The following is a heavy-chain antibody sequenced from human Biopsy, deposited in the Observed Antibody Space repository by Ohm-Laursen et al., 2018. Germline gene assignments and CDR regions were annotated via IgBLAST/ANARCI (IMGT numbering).Heavy chain of an antibody. V-gene: IGHV3-48*01. J-gene: IGHJ4*02. CDR3: VRGWWNRSSLFLDH. D-gene: IGHD1/OR15-1a*01. Sequence: SLRLSCSASGFSFSSYSMNWARQASGKGLEWVSYTDTTSGTKFYADSVKGRFTISRDNAKNSLYLQMTSLRAEDTAVYFCVRGWWNRSSLFLDHWGQGSLVTVSS. CDR2: TDTTSGTK. CDR1: GFSFSSYS.